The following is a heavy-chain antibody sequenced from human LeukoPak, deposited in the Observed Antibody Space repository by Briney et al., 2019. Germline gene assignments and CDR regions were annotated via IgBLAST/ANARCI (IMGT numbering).Heavy chain of an antibody. Sequence: SETLSLTCTVSGGSISSGSYYWSWIRQPAGKGLAWIGRIYTSGSTNYNPSLKSRVTISVDTSKNQFSLKLSSVTAADTAVYYCARDALAYCGGDCYFAAFDIWGQGTMVTVSS. CDR3: ARDALAYCGGDCYFAAFDI. CDR2: IYTSGST. D-gene: IGHD2-21*02. J-gene: IGHJ3*02. CDR1: GGSISSGSYY. V-gene: IGHV4-61*02.